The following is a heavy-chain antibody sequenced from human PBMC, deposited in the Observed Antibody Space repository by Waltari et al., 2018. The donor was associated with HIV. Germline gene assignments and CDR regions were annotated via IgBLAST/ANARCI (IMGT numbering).Heavy chain of an antibody. D-gene: IGHD5-12*01. Sequence: VKKPGSSVKVSCKASGGTFSSYAISWVRQAPGQWLEWMGGIIPIFGTANYAQKFQGRVTITADESTSTAYMELSSLRSEDTAVYYCAREVHSGYVFDYWGQGTLVTVSS. V-gene: IGHV1-69*01. J-gene: IGHJ4*02. CDR2: IIPIFGTA. CDR1: GGTFSSYA. CDR3: AREVHSGYVFDY.